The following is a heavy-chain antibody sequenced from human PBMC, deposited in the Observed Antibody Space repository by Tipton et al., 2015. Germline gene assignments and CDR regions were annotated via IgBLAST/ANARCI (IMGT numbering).Heavy chain of an antibody. J-gene: IGHJ2*01. Sequence: TLSLTCTVSGYFISDGHFWGWVRQSPVKGLEWIASMHHNGDAYYNPSLGSRATLALDTPKNQFSLTLISATAADTALYYCARDAGRYYDSSGLSWYFDLWGRGTLVTVSS. CDR3: ARDAGRYYDSSGLSWYFDL. D-gene: IGHD3-22*01. CDR2: MHHNGDA. CDR1: GYFISDGHF. V-gene: IGHV4-38-2*02.